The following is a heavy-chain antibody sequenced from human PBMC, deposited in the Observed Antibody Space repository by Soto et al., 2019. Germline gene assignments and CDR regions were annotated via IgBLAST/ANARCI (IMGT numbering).Heavy chain of an antibody. CDR3: ARVAGYDFWSGYYKSSVYYYYYGMDV. D-gene: IGHD3-3*01. CDR1: GGSISSSSYY. CDR2: IYYSGST. J-gene: IGHJ6*02. Sequence: PSETLSITCTVSGGSISSSSYYWSWIRQPPGKGLEWIGYIYYSGSTYYNPSLKSRVTISVDTSKNQFSLKLSSVTAADTAVYYCARVAGYDFWSGYYKSSVYYYYYGMDVWGQGTTVTVSS. V-gene: IGHV4-30-4*01.